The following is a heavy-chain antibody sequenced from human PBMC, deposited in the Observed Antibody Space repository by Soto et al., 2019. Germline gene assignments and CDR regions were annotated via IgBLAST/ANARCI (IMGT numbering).Heavy chain of an antibody. Sequence: QVQLVESGGGVVQPGRSLRLSCAASGFTFSSYAMHWVRQAPGKGLEWVAVISYDGSNKYYADSVKGRFTISRDNSKNTLYLQMNSLRAEDTAVYYSARETIVAVAGVFARQPFQHWGQGTLVTVSS. D-gene: IGHD6-19*01. CDR2: ISYDGSNK. CDR3: ARETIVAVAGVFARQPFQH. CDR1: GFTFSSYA. V-gene: IGHV3-30-3*01. J-gene: IGHJ1*01.